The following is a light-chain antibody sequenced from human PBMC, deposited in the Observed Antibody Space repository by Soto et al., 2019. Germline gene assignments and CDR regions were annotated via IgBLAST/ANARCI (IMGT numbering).Light chain of an antibody. J-gene: IGKJ3*01. V-gene: IGKV1-39*01. Sequence: DIQMTQSPSSLSASVVDRVTITCRASQSISNYLNWYQQKPWKAPKLLIYAAFRLQSGVPSTFSGRGSGTDFTLTISSLQPEAFATYSCQNSYTTLFTFGPGTNVDI. CDR1: QSISNY. CDR2: AAF. CDR3: QNSYTTLFT.